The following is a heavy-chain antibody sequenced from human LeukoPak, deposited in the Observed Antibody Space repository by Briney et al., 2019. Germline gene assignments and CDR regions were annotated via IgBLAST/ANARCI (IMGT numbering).Heavy chain of an antibody. V-gene: IGHV3-30*18. Sequence: GGSLRLSCAASGFTFNNYGMHWVRQAPGKGLEWVAVISYDGRNKHYPDSVKGRFTTSRDISTDTLWLQMDSLRTEDTAVYYCAKGPLRGTAAAIDYWGQGTLVTVSS. J-gene: IGHJ4*02. CDR3: AKGPLRGTAAAIDY. CDR1: GFTFNNYG. D-gene: IGHD2-2*01. CDR2: ISYDGRNK.